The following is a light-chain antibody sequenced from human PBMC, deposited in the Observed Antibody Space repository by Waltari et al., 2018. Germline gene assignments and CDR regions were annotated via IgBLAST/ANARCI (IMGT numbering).Light chain of an antibody. V-gene: IGLV2-11*01. CDR1: SSDVGGYNY. J-gene: IGLJ3*02. CDR2: DVT. Sequence: QSALTQPRPVSESPGQSVPIPCTGTSSDVGGYNYISWYQHHPGKAPKLLIYDVTKRPSGVPDRFSASKSGNTASLTISGLRAEDEADYYCSSYAGTYTGVFGGGTKLTVL. CDR3: SSYAGTYTGV.